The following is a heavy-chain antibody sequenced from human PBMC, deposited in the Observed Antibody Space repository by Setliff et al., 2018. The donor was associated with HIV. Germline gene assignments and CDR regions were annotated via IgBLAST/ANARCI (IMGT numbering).Heavy chain of an antibody. CDR2: FYHSGSA. Sequence: SETLSLTCAVSGGSISSSNWWSWVRQPPGKGLEWIGEFYHSGSANYNPSLKSRVIISIDKSKNKFSLKVSSVTAADTAVYYCARILVAAAGTGFDPWGQGILVTVS. V-gene: IGHV4-4*02. CDR1: GGSISSSNW. J-gene: IGHJ5*02. D-gene: IGHD6-13*01. CDR3: ARILVAAAGTGFDP.